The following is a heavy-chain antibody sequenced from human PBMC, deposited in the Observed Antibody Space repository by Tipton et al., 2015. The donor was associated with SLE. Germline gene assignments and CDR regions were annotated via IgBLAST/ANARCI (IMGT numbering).Heavy chain of an antibody. J-gene: IGHJ6*03. CDR1: GFTFSSYA. V-gene: IGHV3-30-3*01. Sequence: SLRLSCAASGFTFSSYAMHWVRQAPGKGLEWVAVISYDGSNKYYADSVKGRFTISRDNSKNTLYLQMNSLRAEDTAVYYCARDPDTADYYYYYMDVWGKGTTVTVSS. CDR2: ISYDGSNK. D-gene: IGHD5-18*01. CDR3: ARDPDTADYYYYYMDV.